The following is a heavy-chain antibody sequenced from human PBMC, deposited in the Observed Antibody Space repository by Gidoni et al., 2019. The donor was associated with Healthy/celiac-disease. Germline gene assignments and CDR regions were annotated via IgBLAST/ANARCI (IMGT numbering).Heavy chain of an antibody. D-gene: IGHD6-19*01. CDR2: IRSKAYGGTT. V-gene: IGHV3-49*05. J-gene: IGHJ1*01. Sequence: EVQLVESGGGLVKPGRSLRLSCTASGFTFGDYAMSWFRQAPGKGLEWVGFIRSKAYGGTTEYAASVKGRFTISRDDSKSIAYLQMNSLKTEDTAVYYCTRDRLGYSSGWYPSQHWGQGTLVTVSS. CDR3: TRDRLGYSSGWYPSQH. CDR1: GFTFGDYA.